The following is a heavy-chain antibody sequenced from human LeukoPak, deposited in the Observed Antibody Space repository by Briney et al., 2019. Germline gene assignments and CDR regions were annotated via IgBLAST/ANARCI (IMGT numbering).Heavy chain of an antibody. D-gene: IGHD3-9*01. CDR2: INAGNGNT. V-gene: IGHV1-3*01. J-gene: IGHJ4*02. Sequence: ASVKVSCKASGYTFTSYVMHWVRQAPGQRLEWMGWINAGNGNTKYSQKFQGRVTITRDTSASTAYMELSSLRSEDTAVYYCARGLNFDWLLPFDYWGQGTLVTVSS. CDR3: ARGLNFDWLLPFDY. CDR1: GYTFTSYV.